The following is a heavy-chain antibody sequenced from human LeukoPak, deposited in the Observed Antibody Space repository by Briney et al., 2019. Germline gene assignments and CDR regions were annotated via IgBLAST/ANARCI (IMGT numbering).Heavy chain of an antibody. CDR2: INPNSGGT. V-gene: IGHV1-2*02. CDR1: GGAFSSYA. J-gene: IGHJ4*02. D-gene: IGHD2-2*02. Sequence: KPGSSVKVSCKASGGAFSSYAISWVRQAPGQGLEWMGWINPNSGGTNYAQKFQGRVTMTRDTSISTAYMELSRLRSDDTAVYYCAREIVVVPAAIRRNYFDYWGQGTLVTVSS. CDR3: AREIVVVPAAIRRNYFDY.